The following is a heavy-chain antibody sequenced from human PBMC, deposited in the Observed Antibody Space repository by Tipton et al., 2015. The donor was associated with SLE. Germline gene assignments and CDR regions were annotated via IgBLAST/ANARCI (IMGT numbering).Heavy chain of an antibody. CDR1: GFNFYNYA. Sequence: SLRLSCAASGFNFYNYAMNWVRQAPGKGLEWVANIKQDGSEKYYVDSVKGRFTISRDNAKNSLYLQMNSLRAEDTAVYYCARHGVEPGRELLLPPYMDVWGKGTTVTVSS. CDR3: ARHGVEPGRELLLPPYMDV. J-gene: IGHJ6*03. CDR2: IKQDGSEK. D-gene: IGHD1-26*01. V-gene: IGHV3-7*01.